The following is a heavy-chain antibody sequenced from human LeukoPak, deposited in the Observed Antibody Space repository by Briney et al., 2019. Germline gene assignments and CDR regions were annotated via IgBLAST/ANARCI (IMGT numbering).Heavy chain of an antibody. D-gene: IGHD3-16*01. CDR3: ARDPWGSFDY. J-gene: IGHJ4*02. Sequence: GGSLRLSCAAPGFTFNNYAMSWVRQAPGKGLEWVSTISSSGTNYADSVKGRFTISRDNSKSTVDLQMNSLRADDTAVYYCARDPWGSFDYWGQGTLVTVSS. CDR1: GFTFNNYA. V-gene: IGHV3-23*01. CDR2: ISSSGT.